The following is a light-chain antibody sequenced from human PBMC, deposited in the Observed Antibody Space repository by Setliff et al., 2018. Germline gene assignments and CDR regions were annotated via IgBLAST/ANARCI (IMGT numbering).Light chain of an antibody. CDR3: MIWPNDASV. V-gene: IGLV5-37*01. CDR1: SDINVASYS. J-gene: IGLJ1*01. Sequence: QPVLTQPPSSSASPGESARLTCTLPSDINVASYSXXXXXXXXXXXXXXLLYYYSXXXGRQGSGVPSRFSGSKDASTNSGILLISGLQFEDEADYYCMIWPNDASVFGTGTKGTVL. CDR2: YYSXXXG.